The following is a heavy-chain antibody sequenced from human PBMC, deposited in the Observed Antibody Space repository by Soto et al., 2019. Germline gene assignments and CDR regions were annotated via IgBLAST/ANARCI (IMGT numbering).Heavy chain of an antibody. D-gene: IGHD2-15*01. CDR2: IYYSGST. J-gene: IGHJ4*02. CDR1: GGSISSYY. V-gene: IGHV4-59*01. CDR3: ARDTPSYCSGGSCDPYFDY. Sequence: SETLSLTCTVSGGSISSYYWSWIRQPPGKGLEWIGYIYYSGSTNYSPSLKSRVTISVDTSKNQFSLKLSSVTAADTAVYYCARDTPSYCSGGSCDPYFDYWGQGTLVTVSS.